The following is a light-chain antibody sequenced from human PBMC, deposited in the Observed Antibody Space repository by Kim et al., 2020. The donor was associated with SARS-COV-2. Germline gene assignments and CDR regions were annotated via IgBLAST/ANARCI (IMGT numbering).Light chain of an antibody. CDR3: QAWDNSTAV. V-gene: IGLV3-1*01. Sequence: SYELTQPPSVSVSPRQTASITCSGEELGDKYVSWYYQRPGQSPVLVIYEDIKRPSGIPERFSGSNSGNTATLTISGTQAVDEPDYYCQAWDNSTAVFGGGPQLTVL. CDR2: EDI. J-gene: IGLJ3*02. CDR1: ELGDKY.